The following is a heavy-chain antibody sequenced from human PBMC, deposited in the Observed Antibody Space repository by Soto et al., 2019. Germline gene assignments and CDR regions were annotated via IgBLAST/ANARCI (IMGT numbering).Heavy chain of an antibody. CDR1: GFTFSSYW. J-gene: IGHJ4*02. V-gene: IGHV3-74*01. CDR3: ARAMSSGSYFDY. CDR2: VYSDGSST. D-gene: IGHD1-26*01. Sequence: GGSLRLSCAASGFTFSSYWMHWVRQVSGKGLVWVSRVYSDGSSTSYADSVKGRFTISRDNAKNTLYLQMNSLRAEDTAVYYCARAMSSGSYFDYWGQGTLVTVSS.